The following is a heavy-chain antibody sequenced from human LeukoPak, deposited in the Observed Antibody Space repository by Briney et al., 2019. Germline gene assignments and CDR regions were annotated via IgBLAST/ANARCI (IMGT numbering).Heavy chain of an antibody. J-gene: IGHJ4*02. D-gene: IGHD6-13*01. CDR3: ARTYSSSWGIVDY. V-gene: IGHV3-30*02. CDR1: GFTFSSYG. Sequence: GGSLRLSCAASGFTFSSYGMHWVRQAPGKGLEWVTFIRYDGSNEYYADSVKGRFTISRDNSKNTLYLQMNSLRVEDTAVYYCARTYSSSWGIVDYWGQGTLVTVSS. CDR2: IRYDGSNE.